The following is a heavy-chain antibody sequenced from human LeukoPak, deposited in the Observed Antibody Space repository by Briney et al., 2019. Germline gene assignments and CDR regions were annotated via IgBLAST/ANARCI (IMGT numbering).Heavy chain of an antibody. CDR2: IRYDGSNK. D-gene: IGHD6-6*01. J-gene: IGHJ4*02. V-gene: IGHV3-30*02. Sequence: GGSLRLSCAASGFTFSSYGMHWVRRAPGKGLEWVAFIRYDGSNKYYADSVKGRFTISRDNSKNTLYLQMNSLRAEDTAVYYCAKDLLSAYSSSSGGDYWGQGTLVTVSS. CDR3: AKDLLSAYSSSSGGDY. CDR1: GFTFSSYG.